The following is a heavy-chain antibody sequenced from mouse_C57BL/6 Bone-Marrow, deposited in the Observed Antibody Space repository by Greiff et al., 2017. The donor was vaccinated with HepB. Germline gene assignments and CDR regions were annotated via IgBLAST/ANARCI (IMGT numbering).Heavy chain of an antibody. J-gene: IGHJ4*01. CDR2: IDPSDSYT. D-gene: IGHD4-1*01. CDR3: ASSLNWCYYAMDY. Sequence: QVQLQQPGAELVKPGASVKLSCKASGYTFTSYWMQWVKQRPGQGLEWIGEIDPSDSYTNYNQKLKGKATLTVDTSSSTAYMQLSSLISEDSAVYYCASSLNWCYYAMDYWGQGTSVTVSS. CDR1: GYTFTSYW. V-gene: IGHV1-50*01.